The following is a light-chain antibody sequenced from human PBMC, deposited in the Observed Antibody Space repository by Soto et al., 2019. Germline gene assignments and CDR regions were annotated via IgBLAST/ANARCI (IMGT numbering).Light chain of an antibody. CDR1: QSISSW. CDR2: AAS. CDR3: QQFNSYPIT. J-gene: IGKJ5*01. Sequence: DIQMTQSPSSLSASVGDRVTITCRASQSISSWLAWYQQKPGIAPKLLIYAASTLQSGVPSRFSGSGSGTEFTLTISSLQPEDFATYYCQQFNSYPITFGQGTRLEIK. V-gene: IGKV1-9*01.